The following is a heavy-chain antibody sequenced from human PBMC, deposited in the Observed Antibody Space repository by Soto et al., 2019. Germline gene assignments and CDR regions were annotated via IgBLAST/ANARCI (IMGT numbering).Heavy chain of an antibody. D-gene: IGHD4-17*01. CDR2: INHSGST. V-gene: IGHV4-34*01. CDR3: ARSYGGNSGTFDF. CDR1: GGSFSGYY. Sequence: QVQLQQWGAGLLKPSETLSLTCAVYGGSFSGYYWSWIRQPPGKGLEYIGEINHSGSTNYNPSLKSRATISVDTSKNQFSLKLSSETAADTAVYYCARSYGGNSGTFDFWGQGTLVTVSS. J-gene: IGHJ4*02.